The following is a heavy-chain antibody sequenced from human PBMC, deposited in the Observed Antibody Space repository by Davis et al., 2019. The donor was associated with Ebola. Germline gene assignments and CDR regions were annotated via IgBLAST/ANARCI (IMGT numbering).Heavy chain of an antibody. J-gene: IGHJ4*02. D-gene: IGHD4-23*01. Sequence: GESLKISCEASGFTFDSYAMNWVRQAPGKDLEWVSAISGSGGSTYYAESVKGRFTISRDNSKNTLYLQMKSLRAEDTAVYYCAKDLLYGGVTTWALGHWGQGTLVTVSS. V-gene: IGHV3-23*01. CDR2: ISGSGGST. CDR1: GFTFDSYA. CDR3: AKDLLYGGVTTWALGH.